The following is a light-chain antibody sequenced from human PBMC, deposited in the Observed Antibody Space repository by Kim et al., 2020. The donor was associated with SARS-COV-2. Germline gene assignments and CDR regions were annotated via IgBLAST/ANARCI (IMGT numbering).Light chain of an antibody. Sequence: EIVLTQSPGTLSLSPGERATLSCRASQSVGSNYLAWYQQKPGQAPRLLIYGASNRATGIPDRFGGSGSGKDFTLTIGRLEPEDFAVYYCQEYTSSPPYTFGQGTKLEI. J-gene: IGKJ2*01. V-gene: IGKV3-20*01. CDR2: GAS. CDR1: QSVGSNY. CDR3: QEYTSSPPYT.